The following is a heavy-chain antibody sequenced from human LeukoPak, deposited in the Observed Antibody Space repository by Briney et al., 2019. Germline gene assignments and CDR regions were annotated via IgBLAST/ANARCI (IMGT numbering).Heavy chain of an antibody. CDR2: ISSSSSTI. Sequence: GGSLRLSCAASGFTFSSYSMNWVRQAPGKGLEWVSYISSSSSTIYYADSVKGRFTISRDNSKNTLYLQMNSLRAEDTAVYYCARGNCGGDCYTRLYYFDYWGQGTLVTVSS. V-gene: IGHV3-48*01. D-gene: IGHD2-21*02. J-gene: IGHJ4*02. CDR3: ARGNCGGDCYTRLYYFDY. CDR1: GFTFSSYS.